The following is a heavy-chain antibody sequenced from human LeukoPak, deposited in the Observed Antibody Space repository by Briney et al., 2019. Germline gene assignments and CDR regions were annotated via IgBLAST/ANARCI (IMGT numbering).Heavy chain of an antibody. CDR2: IYTSGST. D-gene: IGHD3-10*01. CDR1: GGSISSGNYY. J-gene: IGHJ4*02. CDR3: ARTAYGSGSYFYP. Sequence: PSETLSLTCTVSGGSISSGNYYWSWIRQPAGRGLEWIGRIYTSGSTTYNPSLKSRVTISVDTSKNQFSLRLSSVTAADTAVYYCARTAYGSGSYFYPWGQGTLVAVSS. V-gene: IGHV4-61*02.